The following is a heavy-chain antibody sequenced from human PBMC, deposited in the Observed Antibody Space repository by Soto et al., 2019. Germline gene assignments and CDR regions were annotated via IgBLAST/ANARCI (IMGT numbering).Heavy chain of an antibody. CDR1: GGSISSSSYH. CDR2: IYYSGST. Sequence: PSETLSLTCTVSGGSISSSSYHWGWIRQPPGKGLEWIGSIYYSGSTYYNPSLKSRVTISVDTSKNQFSLKLSSVTAADTAVYYCARASITMIVVVIRNWFDPWGQGTLVTVSS. J-gene: IGHJ5*02. V-gene: IGHV4-39*01. CDR3: ARASITMIVVVIRNWFDP. D-gene: IGHD3-22*01.